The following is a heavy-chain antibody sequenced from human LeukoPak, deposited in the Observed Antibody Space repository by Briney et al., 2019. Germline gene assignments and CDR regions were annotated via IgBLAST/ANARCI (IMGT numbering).Heavy chain of an antibody. CDR2: ISAYNGNT. J-gene: IGHJ4*02. CDR3: ARSGNFGIVAVITPFDY. V-gene: IGHV1-18*01. D-gene: IGHD3-22*01. Sequence: ASVTVSCMASGYTFTSDGISWVRQAPGQGREWMGWISAYNGNTNYAQKLQGSVIMTTDTSTSTAYMELRSLRSDNTAVYYCARSGNFGIVAVITPFDYWGQGTLVTVSS. CDR1: GYTFTSDG.